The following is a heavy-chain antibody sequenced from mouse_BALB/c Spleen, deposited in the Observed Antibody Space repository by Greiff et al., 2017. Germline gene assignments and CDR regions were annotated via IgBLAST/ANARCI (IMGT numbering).Heavy chain of an antibody. CDR1: GFSLTSYG. Sequence: VKLVESGPDLVAPSQSLSITCTVSGFSLTSYGVHWVRQPPGKGLEWLGVIWAGGSTNYNSALMSRLSISKDNSKSQVFLKMNSLQTDDTAMYYCARDDYGRGYYFDYWGQGTTLTVSS. CDR3: ARDDYGRGYYFDY. D-gene: IGHD2-4*01. V-gene: IGHV2-9*02. CDR2: IWAGGST. J-gene: IGHJ2*01.